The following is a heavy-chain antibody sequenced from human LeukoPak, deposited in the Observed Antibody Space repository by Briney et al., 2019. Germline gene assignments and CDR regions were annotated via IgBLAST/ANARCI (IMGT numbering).Heavy chain of an antibody. D-gene: IGHD6-6*01. J-gene: IGHJ6*03. CDR3: ARRQLDYYYYYMDV. CDR2: IIPIFGTA. Sequence: SVKVSCKASGGTFSSYAISWVRQAPGPGLEWMGGIIPIFGTANYAQKFQGRVTITADESTSTAYMELSSLRSEDTAVYYCARRQLDYYYYYMDVWGKGTTVTISS. V-gene: IGHV1-69*13. CDR1: GGTFSSYA.